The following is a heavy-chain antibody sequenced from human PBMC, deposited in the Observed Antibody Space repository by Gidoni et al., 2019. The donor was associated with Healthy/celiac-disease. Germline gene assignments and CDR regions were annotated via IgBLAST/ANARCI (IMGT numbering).Heavy chain of an antibody. CDR3: ARTYYYDSSGYALPWYFDL. D-gene: IGHD3-22*01. CDR2: IIPIFGTA. J-gene: IGHJ2*01. V-gene: IGHV1-69*01. CDR1: GGTFSSYA. Sequence: QVQLVQSGAAVKKPGSSVKVSCKASGGTFSSYAISWVRQAPGQGLEWMGGIIPIFGTANYAQKFQGRVTITADESTSTAYMELSSLRSEDTAVYYCARTYYYDSSGYALPWYFDLWGRGTLVTVSS.